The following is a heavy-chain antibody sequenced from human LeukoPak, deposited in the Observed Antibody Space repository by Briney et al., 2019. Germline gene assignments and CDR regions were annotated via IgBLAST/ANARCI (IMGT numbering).Heavy chain of an antibody. Sequence: SETLSLTCTVSGGSTSSDYWSWIRQSPGKGLEWVGYVYNSGDTGKNPSLKSRVTILLDTSKHQCSLKLTSVSAADTAVYYCARLKLGAYFDLWGRGTLVTVSS. V-gene: IGHV4-59*08. D-gene: IGHD3-16*01. CDR2: VYNSGDT. CDR1: GGSTSSDY. CDR3: ARLKLGAYFDL. J-gene: IGHJ2*01.